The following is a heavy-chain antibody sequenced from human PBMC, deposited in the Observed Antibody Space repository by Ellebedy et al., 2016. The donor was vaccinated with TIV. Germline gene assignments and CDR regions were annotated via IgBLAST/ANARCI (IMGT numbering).Heavy chain of an antibody. J-gene: IGHJ4*02. Sequence: GESLKISCAASGFIFSDYYLSWILQVPGTVLEWLSYISSSGSDTNYADSVKGRFTISRDNAKNSLYLEMNSLKVEDTAVYYCARGQAVAGSHFDDWGQGTLVTVSS. D-gene: IGHD6-19*01. CDR3: ARGQAVAGSHFDD. CDR1: GFIFSDYY. V-gene: IGHV3-11*06. CDR2: ISSSGSDT.